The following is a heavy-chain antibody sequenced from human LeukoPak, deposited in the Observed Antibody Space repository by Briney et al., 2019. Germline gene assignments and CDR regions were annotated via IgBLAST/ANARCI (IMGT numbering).Heavy chain of an antibody. V-gene: IGHV4-4*02. D-gene: IGHD1-20*01. Sequence: SGTLSLTCAVSGGSISSSNWWSWVRQPPGKGLERIGEIYHSGSTNYNPSLKSRVTVSVDSSKNQFSLKLTSVIAADTAIYYCARILTGTGPTMDVWGQGTTVTVSS. J-gene: IGHJ6*02. CDR2: IYHSGST. CDR1: GGSISSSNW. CDR3: ARILTGTGPTMDV.